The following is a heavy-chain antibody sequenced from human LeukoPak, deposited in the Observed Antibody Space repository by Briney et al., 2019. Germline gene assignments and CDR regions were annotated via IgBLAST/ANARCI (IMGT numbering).Heavy chain of an antibody. V-gene: IGHV3-11*04. CDR3: ARRWELQVHGEFDY. Sequence: GGSLRLSCAASGFTFSDYYMSWIRQAPGKGLEWVSYISSSGSTIYYADSVKGRFTISSDNAKNSLYLQMNSLRDEDTAAYSCARRWELQVHGEFDYWGQGTLVTVSS. CDR2: ISSSGSTI. J-gene: IGHJ4*02. CDR1: GFTFSDYY. D-gene: IGHD1-26*01.